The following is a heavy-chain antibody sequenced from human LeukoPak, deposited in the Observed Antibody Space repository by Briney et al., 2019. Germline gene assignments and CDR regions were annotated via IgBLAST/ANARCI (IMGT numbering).Heavy chain of an antibody. CDR2: IYYSGST. J-gene: IGHJ4*02. D-gene: IGHD3-16*01. V-gene: IGHV4-39*01. CDR1: GGSIGSSGYY. CDR3: ARHPTKSYPYYFDY. Sequence: KPSETLSLTCTVSGGSIGSSGYYWGWIRQPPGKGLEWIGSIYYSGSTYFNPSLNSRVTISVDTSKNQFSLKLSSVTAADTAVYYCARHPTKSYPYYFDYWGQGTLVTVSS.